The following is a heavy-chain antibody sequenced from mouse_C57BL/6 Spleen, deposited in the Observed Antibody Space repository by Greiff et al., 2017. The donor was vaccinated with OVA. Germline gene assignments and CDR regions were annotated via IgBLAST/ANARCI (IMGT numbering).Heavy chain of an antibody. V-gene: IGHV1-69*01. Sequence: QVQLQQSGAELVMPGASVKLSCKASGYTFTSYWMHWVKQRPGQGLEWIGEIDPSDSYTNHNQKFKGKSTLTVDKSSSTAYMQLSSLTSEDSAVYYCARRGPFDYWGQGTTLTVSS. CDR3: ARRGPFDY. J-gene: IGHJ2*01. CDR1: GYTFTSYW. CDR2: IDPSDSYT.